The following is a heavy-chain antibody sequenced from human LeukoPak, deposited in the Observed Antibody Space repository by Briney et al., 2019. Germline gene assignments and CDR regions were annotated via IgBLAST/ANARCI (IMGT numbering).Heavy chain of an antibody. Sequence: PGGSLRLSCVGSGFTLGSYSMNWVRQAPGKGLEWVSLIERSSGHTSYADSVRGRFAISRDDAKNSLYLQMNSLRGEDTAVYYCARGPDSSGDAFDIWGQGTMVTVSS. V-gene: IGHV3-21*06. CDR1: GFTLGSYS. D-gene: IGHD3-22*01. CDR2: IERSSGHT. CDR3: ARGPDSSGDAFDI. J-gene: IGHJ3*02.